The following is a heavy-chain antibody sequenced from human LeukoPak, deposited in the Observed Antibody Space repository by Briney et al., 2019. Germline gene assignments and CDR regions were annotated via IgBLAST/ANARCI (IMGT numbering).Heavy chain of an antibody. Sequence: PGGSLRLSCAVSGFTFNSHAMCWVRQAPGKGLEWVSSIDISGGSTYYADSVKGRFTISRDNSKNTLCLQMNSLRGEDTALYFCANEVRPNDYWGQGTLVTVSS. D-gene: IGHD4/OR15-4a*01. CDR1: GFTFNSHA. J-gene: IGHJ4*02. CDR2: IDISGGST. V-gene: IGHV3-23*01. CDR3: ANEVRPNDY.